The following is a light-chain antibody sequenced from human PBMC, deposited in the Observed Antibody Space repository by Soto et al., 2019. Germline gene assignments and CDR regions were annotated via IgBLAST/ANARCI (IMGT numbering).Light chain of an antibody. J-gene: IGKJ1*01. CDR3: QQSNSWPRT. CDR1: QSVTDK. Sequence: EIEMTQSPATLSVSPGERATLSCRASQSVTDKLAWYQQKPGQAPRLLIYGASTRASGIPATFSGSGSGTDLTVTISGLQSEDFAVYYCQQSNSWPRTFGQGTKVE. CDR2: GAS. V-gene: IGKV3D-15*01.